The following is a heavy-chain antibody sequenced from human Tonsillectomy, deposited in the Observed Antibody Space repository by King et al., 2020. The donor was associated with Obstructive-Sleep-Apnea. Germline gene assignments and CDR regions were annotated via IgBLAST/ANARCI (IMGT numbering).Heavy chain of an antibody. CDR3: AGGYNSGKYVGAFFDH. CDR2: IYYTGTT. CDR1: GHSMRSGGDY. Sequence: VQLQESGPGLVKPSQTLSLTCSVSGHSMRSGGDYWGWVRQRPGKGLEWIGYIYYTGTTSYSPSLKSRLTVSLDTPKNQFSLQMRSVTAADSAVYFCAGGYNSGKYVGAFFDHWGQGTRVTVSS. D-gene: IGHD3-10*01. J-gene: IGHJ4*02. V-gene: IGHV4-31*03.